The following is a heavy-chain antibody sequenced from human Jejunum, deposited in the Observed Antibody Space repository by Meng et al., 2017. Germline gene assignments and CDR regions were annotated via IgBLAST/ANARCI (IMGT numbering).Heavy chain of an antibody. Sequence: QVQLQESGPGLVRPSETLSLICTVSGSSVSRAGYQWGWIRQPPGKGLEWIGYASTNYNPSLKSRVTISLDTSRNQFSLSLSSVTAADTAVYYCARDHMGSLDYWGQGILVTVSS. V-gene: IGHV4-61*08. J-gene: IGHJ4*02. CDR1: GSSVSRAGYQ. CDR2: AST. CDR3: ARDHMGSLDY. D-gene: IGHD1-26*01.